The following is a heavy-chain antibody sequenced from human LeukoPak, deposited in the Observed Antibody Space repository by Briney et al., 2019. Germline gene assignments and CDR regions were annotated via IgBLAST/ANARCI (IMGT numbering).Heavy chain of an antibody. Sequence: PGRSLRLFCAASGFTFSSYAMHWVRQAPGRGREWVAVISYDGSNKYYADSVKGRFTISRDNSKNTRYLQMNSLRAEDTAVYYCARGPYSGRDKTSPHMYYFDYWGQGTLVTVSS. J-gene: IGHJ4*02. V-gene: IGHV3-30-3*01. D-gene: IGHD1-26*01. CDR2: ISYDGSNK. CDR1: GFTFSSYA. CDR3: ARGPYSGRDKTSPHMYYFDY.